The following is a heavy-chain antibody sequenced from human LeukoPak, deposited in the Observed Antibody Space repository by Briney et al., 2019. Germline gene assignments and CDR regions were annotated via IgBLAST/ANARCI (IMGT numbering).Heavy chain of an antibody. Sequence: GGSLRLSCAASGFTFSSYWMSWVRQAPGKGLEWVANIKPDGSEKYYVDSVRGRFTISRDNAKNSLYLQMNSLRAEDTAVYYCARDEWWQFIAVAITSYFDCWGQGTLVTVSS. CDR1: GFTFSSYW. D-gene: IGHD6-19*01. CDR2: IKPDGSEK. CDR3: ARDEWWQFIAVAITSYFDC. J-gene: IGHJ4*02. V-gene: IGHV3-7*01.